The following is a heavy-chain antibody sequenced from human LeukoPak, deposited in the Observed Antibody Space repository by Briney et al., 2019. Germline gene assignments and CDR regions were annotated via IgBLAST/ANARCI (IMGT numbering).Heavy chain of an antibody. Sequence: PGGSLRHSCAASGFTFSDNYMSWIRQAPGKGLEWVSYISNSGGTMSYADSVKGRFTISRDNAKNSLYLQMNSLRAEDTAVFDCARGHWGLDVSGTGTTVTVSS. CDR3: ARGHWGLDV. D-gene: IGHD3-16*01. CDR2: ISNSGGTM. CDR1: GFTFSDNY. J-gene: IGHJ6*04. V-gene: IGHV3-11*04.